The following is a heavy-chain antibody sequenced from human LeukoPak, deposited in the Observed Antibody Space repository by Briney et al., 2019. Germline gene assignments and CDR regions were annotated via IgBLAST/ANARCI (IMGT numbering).Heavy chain of an antibody. V-gene: IGHV1-46*01. D-gene: IGHD6-19*01. CDR1: GYTFTSYY. CDR2: INPSGGST. CDR3: ARDKEGIAVAGPRYYFDY. J-gene: IGHJ4*02. Sequence: VASVKVSCKASGYTFTSYYMHWVRQAPGQGLEWMGIINPSGGSTSYAQKFQGRVTMTRDTSTSTVYMELSSLRSEDTAVYYCARDKEGIAVAGPRYYFDYWGQGTLVTVSS.